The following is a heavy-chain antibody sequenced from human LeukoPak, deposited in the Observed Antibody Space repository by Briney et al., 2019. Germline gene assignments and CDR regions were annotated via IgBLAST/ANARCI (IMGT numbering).Heavy chain of an antibody. D-gene: IGHD6-19*01. Sequence: ASVKVSCKASGYTFTSYGISWVRQAPGQGLEWMGWISAYNGNTNYAQKLQGRVTMTTDTSTSTAYMELRSLRSDDTAVYYCARESTIAVAGREPLFDPWGQGTLVTVSS. J-gene: IGHJ5*02. CDR1: GYTFTSYG. CDR2: ISAYNGNT. V-gene: IGHV1-18*01. CDR3: ARESTIAVAGREPLFDP.